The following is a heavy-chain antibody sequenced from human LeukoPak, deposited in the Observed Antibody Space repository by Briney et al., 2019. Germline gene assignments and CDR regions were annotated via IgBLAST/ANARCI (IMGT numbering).Heavy chain of an antibody. CDR1: GFTFSSYA. Sequence: GGSLRLSCAASGFTFSSYAMSWVRQAPGKGLEWVSAISGSGGSTYYAGSVKGRFTISRDNSKNTLYLQMNSLRAEDTAVYYCAQTGGYYDSSGYSFDYWGQGTLVTVSS. J-gene: IGHJ4*02. CDR2: ISGSGGST. V-gene: IGHV3-23*01. CDR3: AQTGGYYDSSGYSFDY. D-gene: IGHD3-22*01.